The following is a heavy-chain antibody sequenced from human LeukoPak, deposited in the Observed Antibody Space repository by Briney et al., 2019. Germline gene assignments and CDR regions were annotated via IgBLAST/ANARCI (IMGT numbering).Heavy chain of an antibody. Sequence: GGSLRLSCAASGFTFSSYWMTWVRQAPGKGPEWVANIKEDGSEKYYVDSVKGRFTVSRDNARKSLFLQMNNLRDEDVAVYYCVRAVRRSFDIWGQGTMVTVSS. V-gene: IGHV3-7*01. CDR3: VRAVRRSFDI. CDR1: GFTFSSYW. J-gene: IGHJ3*02. D-gene: IGHD3-10*01. CDR2: IKEDGSEK.